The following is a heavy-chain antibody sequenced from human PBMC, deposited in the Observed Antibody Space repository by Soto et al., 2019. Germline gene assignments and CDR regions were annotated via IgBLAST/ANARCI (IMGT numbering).Heavy chain of an antibody. CDR3: ARGKGMEENYYYYGMDI. J-gene: IGHJ6*02. CDR1: GYTFSTYA. D-gene: IGHD1-1*01. Sequence: VSCKASGYTFSTYAMHWVRQAPGQSLEWMGWINGGTGQTRYSQRFQDRVTITRDTSAKTTYMDLTSLRSEDTAVYYCARGKGMEENYYYYGMDIWGQGTTVTVSS. CDR2: INGGTGQT. V-gene: IGHV1-3*01.